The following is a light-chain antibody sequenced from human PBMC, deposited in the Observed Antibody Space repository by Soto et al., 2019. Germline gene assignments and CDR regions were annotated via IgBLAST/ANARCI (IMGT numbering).Light chain of an antibody. CDR3: QQYNNWPPFS. CDR1: QSVNIN. V-gene: IGKV3-15*01. Sequence: EIVMTQSPATLSVSPGERATLSCRASQSVNINLAWYQQKPGQAPRLLIYGTSTRATGVPARFSGSGSGTEFTLTISNLQSEDFAVYYCQQYNNWPPFSFGPGTKVDIK. CDR2: GTS. J-gene: IGKJ3*01.